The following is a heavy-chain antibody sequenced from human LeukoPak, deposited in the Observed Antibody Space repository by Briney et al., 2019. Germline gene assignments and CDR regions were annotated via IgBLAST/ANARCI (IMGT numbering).Heavy chain of an antibody. D-gene: IGHD4-11*01. J-gene: IGHJ4*02. V-gene: IGHV3-21*01. Sequence: PGGSLRLSCAASGFTFSSYSMNWVRQAPGKGLEWVSSISSSSSYIYYADSVKGRFTISRDNAKNSLYLQMNSLRAEDTAVYYCARSPSTVPYFDYWGQGTLVTVSS. CDR3: ARSPSTVPYFDY. CDR1: GFTFSSYS. CDR2: ISSSSSYI.